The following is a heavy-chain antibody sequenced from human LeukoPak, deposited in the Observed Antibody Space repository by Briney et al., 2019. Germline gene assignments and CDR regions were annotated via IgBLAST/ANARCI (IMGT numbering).Heavy chain of an antibody. CDR2: IKQDGTEK. Sequence: GGSLRLSCAASGFTFTTYWMGWVRQAPGKGLEWVANIKQDGTEKYYVDSVKGRFTISRDNAKNSLYLQMNSLRVEDTAVYYCAKPAKYFYGSETYYFFEHWGQGTPVTASS. J-gene: IGHJ4*02. V-gene: IGHV3-7*01. CDR3: AKPAKYFYGSETYYFFEH. CDR1: GFTFTTYW. D-gene: IGHD3-10*01.